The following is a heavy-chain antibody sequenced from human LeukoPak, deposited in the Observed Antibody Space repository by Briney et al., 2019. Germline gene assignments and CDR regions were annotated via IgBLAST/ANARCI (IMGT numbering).Heavy chain of an antibody. CDR2: INHSGRT. V-gene: IGHV4-38-2*01. CDR1: GYSISSGYY. J-gene: IGHJ4*02. CDR3: ARGIKNYYDSSAYFDY. Sequence: SETLSLTCDVSGYSISSGYYWGWIRQPPGKGLEWIGSINHSGRTYYNPSLKSRVTISVDTSKNQLSLRLSSVTAADTAAYSCARGIKNYYDSSAYFDYWGQGTLVTASS. D-gene: IGHD3-22*01.